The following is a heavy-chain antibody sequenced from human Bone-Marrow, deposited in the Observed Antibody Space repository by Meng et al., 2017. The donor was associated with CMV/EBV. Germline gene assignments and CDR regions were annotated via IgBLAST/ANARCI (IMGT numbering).Heavy chain of an antibody. CDR3: AKDLPTQWLVGGDAFDI. V-gene: IGHV3-30*02. D-gene: IGHD6-19*01. CDR1: GFTFSSYG. Sequence: GGSLRLSCAASGFTFSSYGMHWVRQAPGKGLEWVAFIRYDGSNKYYADSVKGRFTISRDNSKNTLYLQMNSLRAEDTAVYYCAKDLPTQWLVGGDAFDIWGQGTMVTVPS. CDR2: IRYDGSNK. J-gene: IGHJ3*02.